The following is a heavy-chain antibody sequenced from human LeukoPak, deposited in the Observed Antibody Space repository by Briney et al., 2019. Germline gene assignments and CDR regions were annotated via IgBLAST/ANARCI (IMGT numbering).Heavy chain of an antibody. CDR3: AKDGNPTDYYYYGMDV. J-gene: IGHJ6*02. CDR2: ISYDGSNK. D-gene: IGHD1-14*01. Sequence: GGSLRLSCAASGFTFSSYGMHWVRQAPGKGLEWVAVISYDGSNKYYADSVKGRFTISRDNSKSTLYLQMNSLRAEDTAVYYCAKDGNPTDYYYYGMDVWGQGTTVTVSS. CDR1: GFTFSSYG. V-gene: IGHV3-30*18.